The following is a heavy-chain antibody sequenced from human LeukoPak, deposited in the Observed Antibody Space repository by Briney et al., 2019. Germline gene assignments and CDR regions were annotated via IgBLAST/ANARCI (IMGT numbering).Heavy chain of an antibody. V-gene: IGHV4-61*02. D-gene: IGHD3-3*01. Sequence: SETLSLTCTVSGGSISSGSYYWSWIRQPAGKGLEWIGRIYTSGSTNYNPSLKSRVTISVDTSKNQFSLKLGSVTAADTAVYYCARAPRVVLDFDYWGQGTLVAVSS. J-gene: IGHJ4*02. CDR1: GGSISSGSYY. CDR3: ARAPRVVLDFDY. CDR2: IYTSGST.